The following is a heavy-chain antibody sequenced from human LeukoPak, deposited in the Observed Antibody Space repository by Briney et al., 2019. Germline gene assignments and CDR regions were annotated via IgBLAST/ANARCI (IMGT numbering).Heavy chain of an antibody. CDR2: ISSSSSYI. CDR1: GFTFSSYS. V-gene: IGHV3-21*04. D-gene: IGHD1-26*01. J-gene: IGHJ4*02. CDR3: AKAGFVGATISPLDY. Sequence: KPGGSLRLSCAASGFTFSSYSMNWVRQAPGKGLEWVSSISSSSSYIYYADSVKGRFTISRDNSKNTLYLQMNSLRAEDTAVYYCAKAGFVGATISPLDYWGQGTLVTVSS.